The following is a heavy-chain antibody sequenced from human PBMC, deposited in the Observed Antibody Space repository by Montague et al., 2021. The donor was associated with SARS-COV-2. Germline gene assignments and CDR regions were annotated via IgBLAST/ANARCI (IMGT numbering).Heavy chain of an antibody. D-gene: IGHD1-26*01. CDR2: IYRGDTT. CDR1: GFTVSNNY. CDR3: ASPMVNSGTYSDAFDI. V-gene: IGHV3-66*02. J-gene: IGHJ3*02. Sequence: SLRLSCAASGFTVSNNYMNWVRQAPGKWLEWVSVIYRGDTTYYADSVKGRFTISRDNSKNTLYLQMGNLRAEDTAVYYCASPMVNSGTYSDAFDIWGQGTMVTVSS.